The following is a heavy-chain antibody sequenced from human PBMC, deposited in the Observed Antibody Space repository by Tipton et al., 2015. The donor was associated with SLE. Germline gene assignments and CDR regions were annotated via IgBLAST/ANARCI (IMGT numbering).Heavy chain of an antibody. CDR2: MYNSGRT. Sequence: GLVKPSETLSLTCTVSGGSISSSYWSWVRQPPGKGLEWIGYMYNSGRTNFNPSLRSRVTTSIDTSKNQFSLKLSSVTAADTAVYYCAKWAANWGAVDIWGQGTLVTVSS. CDR1: GGSISSSY. V-gene: IGHV4-59*12. CDR3: AKWAANWGAVDI. J-gene: IGHJ3*02. D-gene: IGHD3-16*01.